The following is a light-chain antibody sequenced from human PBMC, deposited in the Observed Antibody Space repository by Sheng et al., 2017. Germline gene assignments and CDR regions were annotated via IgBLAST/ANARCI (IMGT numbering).Light chain of an antibody. CDR1: SSDVRGYNY. J-gene: IGLJ3*02. CDR2: EVN. V-gene: IGLV2-8*01. CDR3: SSYAGSNSWV. Sequence: QSALTQPPSASGSPGQSVTFSCTGTSSDVRGYNYVSWYQHHPGKVPKLIIYEVNRRPSGVPDRFSGSKSGNTASLTVSGLQADDEADYYCSSYAGSNSWVFGGGTRLTVL.